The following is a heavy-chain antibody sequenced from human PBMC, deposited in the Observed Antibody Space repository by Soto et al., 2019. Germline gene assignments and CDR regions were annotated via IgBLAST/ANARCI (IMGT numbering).Heavy chain of an antibody. CDR1: GGSISSYY. V-gene: IGHV4-59*01. CDR2: IYYSGST. D-gene: IGHD3-16*01. J-gene: IGHJ4*02. Sequence: QVQLQESGPGLVKPSETLSLTCTVSGGSISSYYWSWIRQPPGKGLEWIGYIYYSGSTNYNPSLKSRVTISVATSKNQFSLKLSSVTAADTAVYYCARVVGGGGYYFDYWGQGTLVTVSS. CDR3: ARVVGGGGYYFDY.